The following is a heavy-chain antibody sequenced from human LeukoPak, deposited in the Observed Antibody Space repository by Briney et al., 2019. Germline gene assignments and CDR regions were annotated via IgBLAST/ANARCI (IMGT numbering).Heavy chain of an antibody. D-gene: IGHD2-15*01. Sequence: GGSLRLSCAASRFTFSSYGMHWVRQAPGKGLEWVAVISYDGSNKYYADSVKGRFTISRDNSKNTLYLQMNSLRAEDTAVYYCAKTMTTPYYGMDVWGQGTTVTVSS. V-gene: IGHV3-30*18. J-gene: IGHJ6*02. CDR1: RFTFSSYG. CDR3: AKTMTTPYYGMDV. CDR2: ISYDGSNK.